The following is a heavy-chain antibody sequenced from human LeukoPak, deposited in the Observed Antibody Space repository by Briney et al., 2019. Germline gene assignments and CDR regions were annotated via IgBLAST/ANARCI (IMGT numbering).Heavy chain of an antibody. D-gene: IGHD6-6*01. Sequence: GESLKISCKVSGYSFDTYWIGWVRQMPGKGLEWVGIIYPDDSDTKYSPSFEGQVTISADKSVSTAYLHWSSLKASDTAIYYCARQAGPIAARLPFDVWGQGTVVTVSS. CDR2: IYPDDSDT. J-gene: IGHJ3*01. V-gene: IGHV5-51*01. CDR1: GYSFDTYW. CDR3: ARQAGPIAARLPFDV.